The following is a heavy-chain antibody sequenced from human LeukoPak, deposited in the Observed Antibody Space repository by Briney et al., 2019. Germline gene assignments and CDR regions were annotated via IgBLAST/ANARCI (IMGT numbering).Heavy chain of an antibody. V-gene: IGHV3-48*03. CDR3: ARGGAARPDY. CDR2: VSSTSSNI. D-gene: IGHD6-6*01. Sequence: GGSLRLSCAASGFIFSSYEMNWVRQAPGKGLEWVSYVSSTSSNIAYADSVKGRFTISRDNVKNILYLQINSLRVEDTSVYYCARGGAARPDYWGQGTLVTVSS. J-gene: IGHJ4*02. CDR1: GFIFSSYE.